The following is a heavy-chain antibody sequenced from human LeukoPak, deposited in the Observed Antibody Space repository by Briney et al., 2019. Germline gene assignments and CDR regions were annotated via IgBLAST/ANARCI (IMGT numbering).Heavy chain of an antibody. Sequence: TLSLTCTVSGGSISSGGYYWSWIRQHPGKGLEWIGYIYYSGSTYYNPSLKSRVTISVDTSKNQFSLKLSSVTAADTAVYYCARTIAAAAPGYSSGWQYYYYYYMDVWGKGTTVTVSS. V-gene: IGHV4-31*03. CDR1: GGSISSGGYY. CDR3: ARTIAAAAPGYSSGWQYYYYYYMDV. D-gene: IGHD6-19*01. J-gene: IGHJ6*03. CDR2: IYYSGST.